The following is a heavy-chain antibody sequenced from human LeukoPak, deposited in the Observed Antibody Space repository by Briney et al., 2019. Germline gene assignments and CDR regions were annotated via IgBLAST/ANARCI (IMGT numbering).Heavy chain of an antibody. CDR1: GFTVSSFN. CDR3: AKSLYSSSSRDTGR. CDR2: IYSGGST. J-gene: IGHJ4*02. D-gene: IGHD6-6*01. V-gene: IGHV3-53*01. Sequence: GGSLRLSCAASGFTVSSFNMNWVRQAPGKGLEWVSVIYSGGSTYYADSVKGRFTISRDNSKNTLYLQMNSLRAEDTAVYYCAKSLYSSSSRDTGRWGQGTLVTVSS.